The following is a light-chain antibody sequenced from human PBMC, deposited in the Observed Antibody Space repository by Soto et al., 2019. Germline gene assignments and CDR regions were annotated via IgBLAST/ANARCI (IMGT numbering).Light chain of an antibody. J-gene: IGKJ2*01. V-gene: IGKV1-5*01. CDR3: QQYNSPST. CDR1: QSISSW. CDR2: DAS. Sequence: DIQMTQSPSTLSASVGDRVTITCRASQSISSWLAWYQQKPGKAPKLLICDASSLESGVPSRFSGSGSGTEFTLTISSLQPDDFATYYCQQYNSPSTFGQGTKLEIK.